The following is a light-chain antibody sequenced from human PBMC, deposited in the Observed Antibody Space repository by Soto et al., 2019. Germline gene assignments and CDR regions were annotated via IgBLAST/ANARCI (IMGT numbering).Light chain of an antibody. CDR2: GAS. CDR3: QQRHMWPIT. V-gene: IGKV3D-20*02. J-gene: IGKJ5*01. CDR1: QSVSNNY. Sequence: EIVLTQSPGTLSLSPGERATLSCRASQSVSNNYLAWYQQKPGQAPRLLIYGASNRATGIPDRFSGSGSGTDFTLTISSLEPEDSAVYYCQQRHMWPITFGQGTRREIK.